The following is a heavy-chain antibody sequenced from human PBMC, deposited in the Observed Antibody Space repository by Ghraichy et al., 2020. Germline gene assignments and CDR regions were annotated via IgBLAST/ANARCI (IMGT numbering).Heavy chain of an antibody. CDR3: SRDGVPHSHSD. CDR2: MTDNGGQK. Sequence: GGSLRLSCAASGFTLSASWMAWVRQAPGKGLEWVASMTDNGGQKYYMDSTQGLFTISRDNAKNSLYLEMNSLRAEDTAVYFCSRDGVPHSHSDWGQGTLVTVSS. J-gene: IGHJ4*02. D-gene: IGHD4-11*01. V-gene: IGHV3-7*03. CDR1: GFTLSASW.